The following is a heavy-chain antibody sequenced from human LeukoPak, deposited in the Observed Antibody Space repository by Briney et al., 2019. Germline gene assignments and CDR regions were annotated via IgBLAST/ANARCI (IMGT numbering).Heavy chain of an antibody. Sequence: SETLSLTCTVSGGSISSDYWSWIRQPPGKGLEWIGSIYYSGSTYYNPSLKSRVTISVDTSKNQFSLKLSSVTAADTAVYYCALLSAEYYYDSSGYYDYWGQGTLVTVSS. J-gene: IGHJ4*02. CDR1: GGSISSDY. D-gene: IGHD3-22*01. V-gene: IGHV4-59*04. CDR2: IYYSGST. CDR3: ALLSAEYYYDSSGYYDY.